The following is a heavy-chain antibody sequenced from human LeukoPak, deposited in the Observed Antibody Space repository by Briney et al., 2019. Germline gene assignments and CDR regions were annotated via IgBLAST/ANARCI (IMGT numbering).Heavy chain of an antibody. CDR1: GYTFTNYG. J-gene: IGHJ4*02. V-gene: IGHV1-18*01. CDR3: ARDQYDHVWGSYRPYFDY. Sequence: ASVTVSCKASGYTFTNYGISWVRPAPGQGLEWMGNINPLNGNTNYAQNLQGRVTMTTDTSTNTAYMELRSLRSDDTAVYYCARDQYDHVWGSYRPYFDYWGQGTLVTVSS. CDR2: INPLNGNT. D-gene: IGHD3-16*02.